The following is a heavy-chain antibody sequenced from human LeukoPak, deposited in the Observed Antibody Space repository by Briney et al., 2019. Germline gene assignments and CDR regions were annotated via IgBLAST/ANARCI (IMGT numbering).Heavy chain of an antibody. CDR1: GFTFSSYG. CDR3: AREVTPYY. V-gene: IGHV3-21*01. D-gene: IGHD2-21*02. J-gene: IGHJ4*02. Sequence: GSLRLSCAASGFTFSSYGMSWVRHAPGKGLEWVSAISSSSSYIYYADSVKGRFTISRDNAKNSLYLQMNSLRAEDTAVYYCAREVTPYYWGQGTLVTVSS. CDR2: ISSSSSYI.